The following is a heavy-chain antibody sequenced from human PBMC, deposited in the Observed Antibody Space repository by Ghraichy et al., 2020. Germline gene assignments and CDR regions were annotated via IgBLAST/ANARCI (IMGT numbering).Heavy chain of an antibody. V-gene: IGHV4-59*01. CDR1: GGSISSYY. J-gene: IGHJ3*02. CDR3: ASGVGDDAFDI. D-gene: IGHD3-16*01. Sequence: SETLSLTCTVSGGSISSYYWSWTRQPPGKGLEWIGYIYYSGSTNYNPSLKSRVTISVDTSKNQFSLKLSSVTAADTAVYYCASGVGDDAFDIWGQGTMVTVSS. CDR2: IYYSGST.